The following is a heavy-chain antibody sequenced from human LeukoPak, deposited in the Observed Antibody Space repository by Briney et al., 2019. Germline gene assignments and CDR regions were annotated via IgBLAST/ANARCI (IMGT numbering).Heavy chain of an antibody. CDR2: IIPILGIA. V-gene: IGHV1-69*04. CDR3: ARGSLPDYYYYYGMDV. J-gene: IGHJ6*02. CDR1: GYTLTELS. D-gene: IGHD1-26*01. Sequence: SVKVSCKVSGYTLTELSMHWVRQAPGQGLEWMGRIIPILGIANYAQKFQGRVTITADKSTSTAYMELSSLRSEDTAVYYCARGSLPDYYYYYGMDVWGQGTTVTVSS.